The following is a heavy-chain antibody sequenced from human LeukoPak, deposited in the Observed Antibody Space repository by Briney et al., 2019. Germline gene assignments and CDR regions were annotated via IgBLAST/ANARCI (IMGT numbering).Heavy chain of an antibody. J-gene: IGHJ4*02. CDR1: GGSISSGGYY. CDR3: ARGPYSSSWYPLYFDY. D-gene: IGHD6-13*01. V-gene: IGHV4-31*03. CDR2: IYYSGST. Sequence: SQTLSLTCTVSGGSISSGGYYWSWIRQHPGKGLEWIGYIYYSGSTYYNPSLKSRVTISVDTSKNHFSLRLSSVTAADTAVYYCARGPYSSSWYPLYFDYWGQGTLVTVSS.